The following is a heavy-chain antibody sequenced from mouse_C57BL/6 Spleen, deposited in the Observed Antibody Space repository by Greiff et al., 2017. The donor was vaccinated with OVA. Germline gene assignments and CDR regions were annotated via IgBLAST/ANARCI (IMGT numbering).Heavy chain of an antibody. J-gene: IGHJ3*01. CDR2: INPGSGGT. Sequence: VQLKQSGAELVRPGTSVKVSCKASGYAFTNYLIEWVKQRPGQGLEWIGVINPGSGGTNYNEKFKGKATLTADKSSSTAYMQLSSLTSEDSAVYFCAREVTTSPFAYWGQGTLVTVSA. V-gene: IGHV1-54*01. CDR3: AREVTTSPFAY. CDR1: GYAFTNYL. D-gene: IGHD2-2*01.